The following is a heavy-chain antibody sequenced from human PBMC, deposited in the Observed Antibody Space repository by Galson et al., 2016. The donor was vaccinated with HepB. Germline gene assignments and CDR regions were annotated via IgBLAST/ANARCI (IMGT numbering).Heavy chain of an antibody. D-gene: IGHD6-13*01. CDR2: IRSKTDGGTT. CDR3: TTVGIALPNTDH. CDR1: EFTVTNAW. J-gene: IGHJ4*02. Sequence: SLRLSCAASEFTVTNAWMSWVRQAPGKGLEWVGRIRSKTDGGTTDYGAPVKGRITISRDDSKNTLYLQINNLKTEDTAVYYCTTVGIALPNTDHWGQGTVVTVSS. V-gene: IGHV3-15*01.